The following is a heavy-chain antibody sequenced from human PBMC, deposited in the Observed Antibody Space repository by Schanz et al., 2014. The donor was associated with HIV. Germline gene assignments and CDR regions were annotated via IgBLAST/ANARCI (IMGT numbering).Heavy chain of an antibody. CDR1: GFSFTTAW. D-gene: IGHD3-9*01. Sequence: EVQLVESGGGLVKPGGSLRLSCTGSGFSFTTAWMSWVRQAPGKGLVWVSRINSDGTSTNYADSVKGRFTISRDNAKNTVYLQMNSLRAADTAVYFCARDYEYFEVLTGYYYYYGMDVWGQGTTVTVSS. J-gene: IGHJ6*02. CDR2: INSDGTST. CDR3: ARDYEYFEVLTGYYYYYGMDV. V-gene: IGHV3-74*01.